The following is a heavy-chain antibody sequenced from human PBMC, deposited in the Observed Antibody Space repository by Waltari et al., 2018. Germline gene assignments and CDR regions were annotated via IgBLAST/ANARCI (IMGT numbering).Heavy chain of an antibody. J-gene: IGHJ6*03. D-gene: IGHD1-26*01. Sequence: EVQLLESGGGLVQPGGSWRLSCVASRFAFNRVAMCLVRQAPGKGLEWFSDINSSGDSTHYADSVRGRFTISRDNSKNTLYLQMNTLRAEDTAVYYCAKDGSASYEHYYYMDVWGNGTAVSVSS. CDR1: RFAFNRVA. V-gene: IGHV3-23*01. CDR3: AKDGSASYEHYYYMDV. CDR2: INSSGDST.